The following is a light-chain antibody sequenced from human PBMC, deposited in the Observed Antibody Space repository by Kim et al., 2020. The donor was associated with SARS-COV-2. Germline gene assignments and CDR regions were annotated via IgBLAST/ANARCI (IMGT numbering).Light chain of an antibody. Sequence: EVVLTQSPGTLSVSPGERVTLSCRASQNVNSNLAWYQQKPGQAPRLLVHSASTRATGIPARFSGTGSGTEFTLTISSLQSEDSAVYYCQQYNNWLPYTFGQGTKLEI. CDR2: SAS. CDR1: QNVNSN. CDR3: QQYNNWLPYT. V-gene: IGKV3-15*01. J-gene: IGKJ2*01.